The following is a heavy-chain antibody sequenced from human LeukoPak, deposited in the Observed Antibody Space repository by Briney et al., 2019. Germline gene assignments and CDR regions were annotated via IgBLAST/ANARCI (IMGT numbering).Heavy chain of an antibody. Sequence: SETLSLTCTVSGGSISNYYWSWIRQPPGKGLEWIGYISYSGSTNYNPSLTSRLTISLDTSKNQFSLRLTSVTAADTAVYFCARDLRNTSGSRRGAFDIWGQGTMVTVSS. D-gene: IGHD6-19*01. CDR3: ARDLRNTSGSRRGAFDI. J-gene: IGHJ3*02. CDR2: ISYSGST. V-gene: IGHV4-59*01. CDR1: GGSISNYY.